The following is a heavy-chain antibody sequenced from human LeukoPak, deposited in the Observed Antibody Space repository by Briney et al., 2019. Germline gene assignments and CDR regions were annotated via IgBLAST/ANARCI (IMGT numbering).Heavy chain of an antibody. CDR1: GFTFSSYE. V-gene: IGHV3-48*03. Sequence: GGSLRLSCAASGFTFSSYEMNWVRQAPGKGLEWVPYISSSGSTIYYADSVKGRFTISRDNAKNSLYLQMNSLRAEDTAVYYCARGSSSWIKSYYFDYWGQGTLVTVSS. J-gene: IGHJ4*02. D-gene: IGHD6-13*01. CDR3: ARGSSSWIKSYYFDY. CDR2: ISSSGSTI.